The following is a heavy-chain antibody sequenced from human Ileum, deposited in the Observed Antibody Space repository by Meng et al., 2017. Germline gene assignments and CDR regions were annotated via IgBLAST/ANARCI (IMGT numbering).Heavy chain of an antibody. V-gene: IGHV4-59*01. D-gene: IGHD1-26*01. CDR3: ASGNSKWEPFDY. CDR2: IYYSGST. CDR1: GGSISSYY. Sequence: QVQLQESGPGLVKPSETLSLTCTVSGGSISSYYWSWIRQPPGKGLEWIGYIYYSGSTNYNPSRKSRVTISVDTSKNQFSLKLSSVTAADTAVYYCASGNSKWEPFDYWGQGTLVTVSS. J-gene: IGHJ4*02.